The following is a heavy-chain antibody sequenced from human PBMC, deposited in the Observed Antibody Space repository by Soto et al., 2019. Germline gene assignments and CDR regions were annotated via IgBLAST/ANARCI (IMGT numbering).Heavy chain of an antibody. CDR1: GFTFSSYG. CDR3: AIDPLRGGGAFDI. V-gene: IGHV3-23*01. D-gene: IGHD2-15*01. Sequence: EVQLLESGGGLVQPGGSLRLSCAASGFTFSSYGMSWVRQAPGKGLEWVSAISGSGGSTYYADSVKGRLIISRDNSKNTLYLQKNSLRAEDTAVYYCAIDPLRGGGAFDIWGQGTMVTVSS. CDR2: ISGSGGST. J-gene: IGHJ3*02.